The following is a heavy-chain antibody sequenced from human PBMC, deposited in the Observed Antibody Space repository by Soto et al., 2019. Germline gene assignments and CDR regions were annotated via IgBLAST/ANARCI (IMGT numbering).Heavy chain of an antibody. Sequence: KTSETLSCTGTVSPDFITTAYCNWTHKPTRKGLEQIGRVSTNGATNYNPSLESRVTMSVDTSKNQFSRKLTSVTAADTAVYFCARADYEILTGSYAMDVWGQGTTVTVAS. CDR3: ARADYEILTGSYAMDV. CDR1: PDFITTAY. D-gene: IGHD3-9*01. J-gene: IGHJ6*02. CDR2: VSTNGAT. V-gene: IGHV4-4*07.